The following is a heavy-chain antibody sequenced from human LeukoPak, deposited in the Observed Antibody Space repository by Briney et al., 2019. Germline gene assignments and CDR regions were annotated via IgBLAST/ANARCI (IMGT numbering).Heavy chain of an antibody. CDR2: INYSGIT. V-gene: IGHV4-39*07. J-gene: IGHJ3*02. CDR1: GGSVTSSSFY. Sequence: RPETLSLTCTLSGGSVTSSSFYWAWIRQPPGKGLECIGTINYSGITYYNSPLKSRVTISVDTSKNQFSLKLNSVTAADTAVYFCAKSGPAAGRPDAFDIWGQGTMVTVSS. CDR3: AKSGPAAGRPDAFDI. D-gene: IGHD2-2*01.